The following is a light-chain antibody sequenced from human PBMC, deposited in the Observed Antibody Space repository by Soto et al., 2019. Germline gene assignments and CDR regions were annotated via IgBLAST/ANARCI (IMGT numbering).Light chain of an antibody. V-gene: IGLV2-23*02. CDR1: SSDVGSYNL. CDR2: EVN. CDR3: CSYARSSTLYV. J-gene: IGLJ1*01. Sequence: QSALTQPASVSGSPGRSITISCTGTSSDVGSYNLVSWYQQHPGKAPNLMIYEVNKRPSGVSNRFSGSKSGNTASLTISGLQAEDEADYYCCSYARSSTLYVFGSGTKLTVL.